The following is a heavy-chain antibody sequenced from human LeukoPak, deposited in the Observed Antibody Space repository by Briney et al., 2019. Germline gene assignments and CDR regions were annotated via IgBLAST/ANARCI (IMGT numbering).Heavy chain of an antibody. D-gene: IGHD1-1*01. V-gene: IGHV3-23*01. Sequence: GGSLRLSCGASGFTFTSYAMSWIRQAPGKGLEWVSAISGGGENTYYGGSVKGRFTISRDNSKDTLYLQMNSLRAEDMATYYCAKPRAMTTGVGRYFDLWGRGTLVTVSS. CDR3: AKPRAMTTGVGRYFDL. J-gene: IGHJ2*01. CDR1: GFTFTSYA. CDR2: ISGGGENT.